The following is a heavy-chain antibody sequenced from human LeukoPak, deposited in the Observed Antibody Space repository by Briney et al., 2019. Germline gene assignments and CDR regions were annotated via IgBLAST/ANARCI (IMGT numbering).Heavy chain of an antibody. CDR1: GYTFPNYD. CDR3: ARSGPSSSWYFWFDP. J-gene: IGHJ5*02. V-gene: IGHV1-2*04. D-gene: IGHD6-13*01. CDR2: INANSGGT. Sequence: ASVKVSCKASGYTFPNYDINWVRQAPGQGLEWMGRINANSGGTNYAQKFQGWVTMTRDTSISTVYMELSRLRSDDTAVYYCARSGPSSSWYFWFDPWGQGTLVTVSS.